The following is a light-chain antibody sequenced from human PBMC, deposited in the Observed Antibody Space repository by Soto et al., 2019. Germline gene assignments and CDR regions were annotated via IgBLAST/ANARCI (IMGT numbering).Light chain of an antibody. CDR2: EDS. Sequence: QSALTQPASVSGSPGQSITISCTGTSSDVGGYNYVSWYQQHPGKAPKLLIYEDSNRPSGVSNRFSGSKSGNTASLTISGLQDEDDADYYCSYYTSSSLAFGTGTKVTVL. J-gene: IGLJ1*01. CDR1: SSDVGGYNY. V-gene: IGLV2-14*01. CDR3: SYYTSSSLA.